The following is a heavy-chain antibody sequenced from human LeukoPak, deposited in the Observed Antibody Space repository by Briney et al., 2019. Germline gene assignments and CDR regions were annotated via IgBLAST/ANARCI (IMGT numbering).Heavy chain of an antibody. J-gene: IGHJ4*02. CDR2: ISGDGGST. V-gene: IGHV3-43*02. CDR3: AKDLDFWSGSALDY. CDR1: GFTFDDYA. D-gene: IGHD3-3*01. Sequence: QPGGSLRLSCAASGFTFDDYAMHWVRQAPGKGLGWVSVISGDGGSTYYADSVKGRFTISRDNSKNSLYLQMNSLRTEDTALYYCAKDLDFWSGSALDYWGQGTLVTVSS.